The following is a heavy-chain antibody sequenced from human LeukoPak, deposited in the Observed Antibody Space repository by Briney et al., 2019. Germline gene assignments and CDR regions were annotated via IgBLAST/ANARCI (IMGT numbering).Heavy chain of an antibody. J-gene: IGHJ4*02. CDR1: GYTFTSYA. D-gene: IGHD6-6*01. CDR3: ARDGYSSSSFTPFDY. CDR2: IIPIFGTA. Sequence: SVKVSCKASGYTFTSYAISWVRQAPGQGLEWMGGIIPIFGTANYAQKFQGRVTITADESTSTAYMELSSLRSEDTAVYYCARDGYSSSSFTPFDYWGQGTLVTVSS. V-gene: IGHV1-69*13.